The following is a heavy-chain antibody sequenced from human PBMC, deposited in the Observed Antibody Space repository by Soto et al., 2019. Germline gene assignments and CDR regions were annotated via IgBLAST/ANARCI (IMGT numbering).Heavy chain of an antibody. Sequence: ASVKVSCKASGYTFTSYAMHWVRQAPGQRLEWMGWINAGNGNTKYSQKFQGRVTITRDTSASTAYMELSSLRSEDTAVYYCATGREAVVAATSWFDPWGQGTLVTVSS. J-gene: IGHJ5*02. CDR1: GYTFTSYA. CDR3: ATGREAVVAATSWFDP. D-gene: IGHD2-15*01. V-gene: IGHV1-3*01. CDR2: INAGNGNT.